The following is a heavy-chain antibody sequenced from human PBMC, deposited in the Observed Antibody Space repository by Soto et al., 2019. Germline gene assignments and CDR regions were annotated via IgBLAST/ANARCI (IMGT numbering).Heavy chain of an antibody. CDR3: ATDCGELYLDY. Sequence: QVHLVQSGAGVKKPGASVKVSCKASGYTLSSYGISWLRQAPGQGLEWMGRITTYNGNSIYARKLQGRVTMNTDLSTNTAFMELRSLRSDETAVYYCATDCGELYLDYWGQGTRVTVSS. J-gene: IGHJ4*02. CDR1: GYTLSSYG. D-gene: IGHD2-21*01. CDR2: ITTYNGNS. V-gene: IGHV1-18*01.